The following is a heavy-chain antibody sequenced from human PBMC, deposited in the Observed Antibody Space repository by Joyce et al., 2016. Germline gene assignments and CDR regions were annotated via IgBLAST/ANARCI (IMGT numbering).Heavy chain of an antibody. CDR3: ARGRIVYDYSMDL. CDR1: GCTFSTSS. CDR2: ISSGSPYI. V-gene: IGHV3-21*02. D-gene: IGHD2-15*01. Sequence: EVQLVESGGGLVKPGGSLRMSCAASGCTFSTSSMSWFRRAAGKGLECVTAISSGSPYIFYADSVKGRITVPSDNAKNSLYLQMNSLRAEDTAVLFFARGRIVYDYSMDLWGQGTTVTVSS. J-gene: IGHJ6*02.